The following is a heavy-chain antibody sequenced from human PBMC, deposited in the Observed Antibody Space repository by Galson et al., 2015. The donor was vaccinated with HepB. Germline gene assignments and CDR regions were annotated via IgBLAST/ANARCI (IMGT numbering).Heavy chain of an antibody. J-gene: IGHJ4*02. CDR3: ARGLGYCDRNSCGGYGYFDY. CDR2: IYHTGST. D-gene: IGHD2-2*01. Sequence: ETLSLTCTVSGGSISSDNWWSWIRQPPGKGLEWIGEIYHTGSTKYNPSLKSRVTISVDKSRNRFYLKLNSVTAADTAVYYCARGLGYCDRNSCGGYGYFDYWGQGTLVTVSS. CDR1: GGSISSDNW. V-gene: IGHV4-4*02.